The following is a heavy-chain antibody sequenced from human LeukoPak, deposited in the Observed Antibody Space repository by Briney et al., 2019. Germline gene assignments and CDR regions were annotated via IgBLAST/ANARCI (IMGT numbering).Heavy chain of an antibody. D-gene: IGHD3-10*01. CDR3: AREDYYGSAADY. V-gene: IGHV4-4*07. CDR1: GGSISSYY. CDR2: IYPSGST. Sequence: SETLSLTCTVSGGSISSYYWSWIRQPAGKGLEWIGRIYPSGSTNYSPSLKSRVAMSIDTSKRQCSLKLNSVTAADTAVDYCAREDYYGSAADYWGQGTLGTVSS. J-gene: IGHJ4*02.